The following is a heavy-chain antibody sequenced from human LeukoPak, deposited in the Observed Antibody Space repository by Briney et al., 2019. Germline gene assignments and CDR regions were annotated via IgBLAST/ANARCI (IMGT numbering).Heavy chain of an antibody. CDR1: GGSISSSSYY. CDR2: IYYSGST. V-gene: IGHV4-61*05. CDR3: ARHWGYSCGWYYYYGMDV. Sequence: PSETLSLTCTVSGGSISSSSYYWSWIRQPPGKGLEWIGYIYYSGSTNHNPSLKSRVTISVDTSKNQFSLKLSSVTAADTAVYYCARHWGYSCGWYYYYGMDVWGQGTTVTVSS. J-gene: IGHJ6*02. D-gene: IGHD5-18*01.